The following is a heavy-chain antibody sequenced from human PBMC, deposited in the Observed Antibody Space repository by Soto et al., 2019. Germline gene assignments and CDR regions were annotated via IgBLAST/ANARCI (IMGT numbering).Heavy chain of an antibody. CDR3: ARGRGITPDYFDY. CDR1: GGSISSSSYY. CDR2: IYYCGST. D-gene: IGHD3-10*01. V-gene: IGHV4-61*05. J-gene: IGHJ4*01. Sequence: SETLSLTCTVSGGSISSSSYYWGWIRQPPGKGLEWIAYIYYCGSTNYNPSFKSRVTTSVDTSKNQFSLNLSSVTAADTAVYYCARGRGITPDYFDYWGHGTLVT.